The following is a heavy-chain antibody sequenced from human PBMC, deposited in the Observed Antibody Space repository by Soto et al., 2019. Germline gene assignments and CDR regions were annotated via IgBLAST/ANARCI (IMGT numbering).Heavy chain of an antibody. D-gene: IGHD2-15*01. CDR2: ITGSGGTI. CDR3: AKDAVAGDGLWLVSE. Sequence: DVQLLESGGGLVQPGGSLRLSCEASGFSFSKYAMVWVRQAPGKGQEWVSGITGSGGTIEHAASVKGRFTISRDNSKNTVYLQMNSLRAEDTPMYYCAKDAVAGDGLWLVSEWGQGTLVTVS. CDR1: GFSFSKYA. V-gene: IGHV3-23*01. J-gene: IGHJ4*02.